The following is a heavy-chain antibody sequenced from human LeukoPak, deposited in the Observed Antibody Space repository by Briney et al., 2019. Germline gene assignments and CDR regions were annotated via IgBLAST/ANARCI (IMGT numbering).Heavy chain of an antibody. CDR1: GFTFSSYS. D-gene: IGHD4-23*01. J-gene: IGHJ4*02. Sequence: GGSLRLSCAASGFTFSSYSMNWVRQAPGKGLEWVSSISSSSYIYYADSLKGRFTISRDNAKNSLYLQMNSLRAEDTAVYYCARGSLSTVVTSGFDYWGQGTLVTVSS. V-gene: IGHV3-21*01. CDR3: ARGSLSTVVTSGFDY. CDR2: ISSSSYI.